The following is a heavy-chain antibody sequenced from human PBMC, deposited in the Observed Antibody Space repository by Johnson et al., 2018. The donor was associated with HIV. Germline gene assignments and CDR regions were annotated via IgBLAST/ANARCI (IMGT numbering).Heavy chain of an antibody. CDR2: VSWKSGNT. D-gene: IGHD1-26*01. CDR3: AKDNVVGALTIWGNRAFDT. CDR1: GFTFYDYV. V-gene: IGHV3-9*01. J-gene: IGHJ3*02. Sequence: VQLVESGGGLVQPGRSLRVSCAASGFTFYDYVIHWVRQAPGKGLEWVSGVSWKSGNTGYADSVKGRFTISREHAKNFVHLQMNSLRADDKALYYCAKDNVVGALTIWGNRAFDTWGQGTMVTVSS.